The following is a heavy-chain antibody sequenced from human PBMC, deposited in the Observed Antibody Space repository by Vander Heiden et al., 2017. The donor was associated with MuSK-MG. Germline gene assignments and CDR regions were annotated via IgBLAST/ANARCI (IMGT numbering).Heavy chain of an antibody. D-gene: IGHD2-15*01. CDR1: GFTFSSYW. V-gene: IGHV3-7*01. CDR3: ARWSYCSGGSCYYYYYYMDV. Sequence: EVQLVESGGGLVQPGGSLRLSCAASGFTFSSYWMRWVRQAPGKGLEWVANIKQDGSEKYYVDSVKGRFTIARDNAKNSLYLQRNSLRAEETAVYYCARWSYCSGGSCYYYYYYMDVWGKGTTVTVSS. CDR2: IKQDGSEK. J-gene: IGHJ6*03.